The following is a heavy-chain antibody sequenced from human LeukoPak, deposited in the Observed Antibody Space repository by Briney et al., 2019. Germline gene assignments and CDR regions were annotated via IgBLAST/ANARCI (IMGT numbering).Heavy chain of an antibody. J-gene: IGHJ3*02. CDR1: GFTVSSNY. V-gene: IGHV3-66*01. Sequence: PGGSLRLSCAAPGFTVSSNYLSWVRQAPGKGLEWVSVIYSGGSTYYADSVKGRFTISRDNSKNTLYLQMNSLRAEDTAVYYCARVLRLRGAFDIWGQGTMVTVSS. CDR3: ARVLRLRGAFDI. CDR2: IYSGGST. D-gene: IGHD5-12*01.